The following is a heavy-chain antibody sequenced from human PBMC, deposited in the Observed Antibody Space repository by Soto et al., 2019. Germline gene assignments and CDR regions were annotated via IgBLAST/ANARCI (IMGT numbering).Heavy chain of an antibody. J-gene: IGHJ4*02. CDR2: ISGSGATT. CDR3: AKDWVYCSGGSCPRPFDY. V-gene: IGHV3-23*01. CDR1: GFTFSSYA. Sequence: EVQLLESGGGLVQPGGSLRLSCAASGFTFSSYAMTWVRQAPGKGLEWVSTISGSGATTHYADSVKGRLTISRDNSKNTLCLQMNSLRAEDTAVYYCAKDWVYCSGGSCPRPFDYWGQGTLVTVSS. D-gene: IGHD2-15*01.